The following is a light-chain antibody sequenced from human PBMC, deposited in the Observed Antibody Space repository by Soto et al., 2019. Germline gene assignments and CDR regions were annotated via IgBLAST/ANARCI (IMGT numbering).Light chain of an antibody. CDR1: QSISSY. V-gene: IGKV1-39*01. CDR3: QQSLSTPLT. Sequence: DIQLTQSPSSLSASVGDRVTITCRASQSISSYLNWYQQKPGKAPKLLIYATFNLQSGVPSRFSGSGSGTDFTLTFRSLQPEDFATYYCQQSLSTPLTFGGGTKVDIK. J-gene: IGKJ4*01. CDR2: ATF.